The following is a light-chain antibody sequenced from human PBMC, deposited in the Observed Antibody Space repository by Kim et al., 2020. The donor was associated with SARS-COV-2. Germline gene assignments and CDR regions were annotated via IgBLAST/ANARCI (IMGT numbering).Light chain of an antibody. Sequence: LSPGESAPLSCRASQSVSSSYLAWYQQKPGQAPRLLIYGASSRATGIPDRFSGSGSGTDFSLTISRLEPEDFAVYNCQQYGSSPYTFGQGTKLEI. J-gene: IGKJ2*01. CDR1: QSVSSSY. CDR2: GAS. CDR3: QQYGSSPYT. V-gene: IGKV3-20*01.